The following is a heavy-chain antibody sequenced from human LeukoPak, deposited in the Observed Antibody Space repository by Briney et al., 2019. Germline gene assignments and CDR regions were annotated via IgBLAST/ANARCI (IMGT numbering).Heavy chain of an antibody. CDR1: GFTFSSYG. V-gene: IGHV3-33*01. Sequence: GGSLRLSCAASGFTFSSYGMHWVRQAPGRGLEWVTVIWYDGSDKYYADSVKGRFTISRDNSKNTLYLQMDSLRAEDTAVYYCARDPSNYYMDVWGKGTTVTVSS. J-gene: IGHJ6*03. CDR2: IWYDGSDK. CDR3: ARDPSNYYMDV.